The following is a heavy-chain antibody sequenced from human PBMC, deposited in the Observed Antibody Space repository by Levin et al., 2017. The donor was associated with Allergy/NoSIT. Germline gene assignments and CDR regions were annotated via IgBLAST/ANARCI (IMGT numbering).Heavy chain of an antibody. Sequence: PSETLSLTCTVSGGSISSYYWSWIRQPAGKGLEWIGRIYTSGSTNYNPSLKSRVTMSVDTSKNQFSLKLSSVTAADTAVYYCARGVCSGGSCYFLAFDYWGQGTLVTVSS. D-gene: IGHD2-15*01. V-gene: IGHV4-4*07. CDR3: ARGVCSGGSCYFLAFDY. CDR2: IYTSGST. J-gene: IGHJ4*02. CDR1: GGSISSYY.